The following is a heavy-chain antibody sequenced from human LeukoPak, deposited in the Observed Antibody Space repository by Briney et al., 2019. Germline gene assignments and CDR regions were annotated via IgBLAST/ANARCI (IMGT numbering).Heavy chain of an antibody. Sequence: GGSLRLSCAASGFTFSSYGMHWVRQAPGKGLEWVAFIRYDGSNKYYADSVKGRFTISRDNSKNTLYLQLNSLRAEDTAVYYCAKDFGYSYGYFDYWGQGTLVTVSS. CDR3: AKDFGYSYGYFDY. CDR1: GFTFSSYG. V-gene: IGHV3-30*02. J-gene: IGHJ4*02. D-gene: IGHD5-18*01. CDR2: IRYDGSNK.